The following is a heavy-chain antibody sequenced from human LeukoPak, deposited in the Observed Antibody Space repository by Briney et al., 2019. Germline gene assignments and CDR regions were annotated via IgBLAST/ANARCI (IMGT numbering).Heavy chain of an antibody. CDR1: GYTFTSYY. CDR2: INPNSGGS. CDR3: ARGPRYGESGYDLGPY. V-gene: IGHV1-2*02. Sequence: ASVTVSCKASGYTFTSYYIHWMRQAPGQGLEWVGWINPNSGGSHYARRFQGRVTMTSDTSINTGYMELTSLTTDDTAVYYCARGPRYGESGYDLGPYWGQGTLVTVSS. J-gene: IGHJ4*02. D-gene: IGHD5-12*01.